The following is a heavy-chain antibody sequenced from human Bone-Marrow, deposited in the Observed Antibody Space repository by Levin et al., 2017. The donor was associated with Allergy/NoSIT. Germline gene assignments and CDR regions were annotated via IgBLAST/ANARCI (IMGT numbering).Heavy chain of an antibody. D-gene: IGHD3-22*01. J-gene: IGHJ4*02. CDR2: ISHSAGT. Sequence: SETLSLTCVVYDESFSDYSWTWIRQPPGKGLEWIGDISHSAGTNYNPSLKSRVAISVDRSKKQFTLRLNSVTAADTAVYYCARSIVKVPQVWSRNYDASGASYYCDSWGQGTLVIVSS. CDR3: ARSIVKVPQVWSRNYDASGASYYCDS. V-gene: IGHV4-34*01. CDR1: DESFSDYS.